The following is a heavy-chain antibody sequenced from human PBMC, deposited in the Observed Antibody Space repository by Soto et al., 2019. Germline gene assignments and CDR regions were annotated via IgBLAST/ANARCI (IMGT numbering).Heavy chain of an antibody. D-gene: IGHD5-18*01. Sequence: EVQLVESGGGLVQPGGSLRPSCAAFGLPVSSNYMGWVRKPPGRGRGWVSVIYSGGSTYYADSVKGRFTISRHNSKNTLYLQMNSLRAEDTAVYYCAIQLWPLDYWGQGTLVTVSS. CDR2: IYSGGST. CDR3: AIQLWPLDY. V-gene: IGHV3-53*04. CDR1: GLPVSSNY. J-gene: IGHJ4*02.